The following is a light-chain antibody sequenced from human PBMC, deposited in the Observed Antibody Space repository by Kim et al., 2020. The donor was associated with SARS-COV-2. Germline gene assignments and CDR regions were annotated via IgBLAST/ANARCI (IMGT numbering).Light chain of an antibody. CDR2: GAS. CDR1: QSVSSSY. CDR3: QKYGSSPPLT. Sequence: PEERATLSCRASQSVSSSYLAWYQQKPGQAPRLLIYGASSRATGIPDRFSGSGSGTDFTLTISRLEPEDFAVYYCQKYGSSPPLTFGGGTKVDIK. J-gene: IGKJ4*02. V-gene: IGKV3-20*01.